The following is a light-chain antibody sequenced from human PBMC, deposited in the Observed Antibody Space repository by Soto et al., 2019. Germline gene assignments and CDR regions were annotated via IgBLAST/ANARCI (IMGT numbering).Light chain of an antibody. Sequence: EIVLTQSPGTLSLSPGERATLSCRASQSLSGGYLAWFQQKPGQTPRLLIYSASNRATGIPDRFSGSGSGTDFTLTISRLEPEDFVVYYCQQNGSLPITFDQGTRLEIK. J-gene: IGKJ5*01. V-gene: IGKV3-20*01. CDR3: QQNGSLPIT. CDR1: QSLSGGY. CDR2: SAS.